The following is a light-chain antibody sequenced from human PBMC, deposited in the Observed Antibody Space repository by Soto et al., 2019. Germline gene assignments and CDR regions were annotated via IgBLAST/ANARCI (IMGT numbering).Light chain of an antibody. J-gene: IGKJ2*01. CDR2: GAF. CDR3: HQYDDGPYT. CDR1: QSVSSN. V-gene: IGKV3-15*01. Sequence: EIVMTQSPVTLSVSPGERATLSCRASQSVSSNLAWYQQKPGQAPSLLIYGAFTRATGIPARFSGTGSGTEFTLTISSLQSEDFAVYYCHQYDDGPYTFGQGTKVDI.